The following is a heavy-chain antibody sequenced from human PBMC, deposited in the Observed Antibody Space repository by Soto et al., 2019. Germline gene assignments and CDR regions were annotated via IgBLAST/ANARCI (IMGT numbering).Heavy chain of an antibody. CDR1: GFTFSSYA. CDR3: ASGLFGPLYYYGMDV. Sequence: LRLSCAASGFTFSSYAMHWVRQAPGKGLEWVAVISYDGSNKYYADSVKGRFTISRDNSKNTLYLQMNSLRAEDTAVYYCASGLFGPLYYYGMDVWGQGTTVTVSS. CDR2: ISYDGSNK. V-gene: IGHV3-30-3*01. J-gene: IGHJ6*02. D-gene: IGHD2-21*01.